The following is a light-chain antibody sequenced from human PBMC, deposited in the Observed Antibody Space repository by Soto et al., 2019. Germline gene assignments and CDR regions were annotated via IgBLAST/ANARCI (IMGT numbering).Light chain of an antibody. V-gene: IGKV3-15*01. CDR2: DAS. Sequence: EVVMTQSPGTLSVSPGGRATLSCRASRSLTTNLAWYQKKPGQAPRLLIHDASTRATGIPARFSGSGSGTEFTLTISSLQSEGFAVYYCQQYDDWPLTFGQGTRLETK. CDR3: QQYDDWPLT. J-gene: IGKJ5*01. CDR1: RSLTTN.